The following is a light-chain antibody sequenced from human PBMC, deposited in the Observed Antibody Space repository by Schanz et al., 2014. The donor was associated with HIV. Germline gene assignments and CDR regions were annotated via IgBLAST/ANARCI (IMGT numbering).Light chain of an antibody. CDR1: NSNFRSNA. V-gene: IGLV1-44*01. J-gene: IGLJ3*02. Sequence: QSVLTQPPSTSGTPGQRVTMSCSGSNSNFRSNAVNWYQHLPGTAPKLLIYNSYHRPSGVPDRFSGSQSGTSASLAISGLQSEDEADFYCATWDDSLNGWVFGGGTKLTVL. CDR2: NSY. CDR3: ATWDDSLNGWV.